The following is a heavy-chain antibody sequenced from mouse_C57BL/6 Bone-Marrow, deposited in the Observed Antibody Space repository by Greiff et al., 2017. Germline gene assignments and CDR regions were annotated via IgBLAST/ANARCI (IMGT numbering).Heavy chain of an antibody. D-gene: IGHD2-12*01. Sequence: VQLQQSEPELVKPGASVKISCKASGYSFTGYYMNWVKQSPEKSLEWIGEINPSTGGTTYNQKFKAKATLTVDKSSSTAYMQLKSLTSEDSAVYYGARRRGSYDGNYWGQSTTLTVSS. CDR2: INPSTGGT. CDR3: ARRRGSYDGNY. J-gene: IGHJ2*01. V-gene: IGHV1-42*01. CDR1: GYSFTGYY.